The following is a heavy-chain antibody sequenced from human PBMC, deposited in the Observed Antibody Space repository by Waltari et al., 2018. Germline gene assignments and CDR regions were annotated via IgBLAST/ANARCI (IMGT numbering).Heavy chain of an antibody. Sequence: QVQLVQSGAEVKKPGSSVKVSCKASGGTFSSYAISWVRQAPGQGLEWMGRLIPSFGTANYAQKFQGRVTITAGKSTGTAYMELSSLRSEDTVVYYCASQYSSLLIDYWGQGTLVTVSS. CDR2: LIPSFGTA. CDR1: GGTFSSYA. CDR3: ASQYSSLLIDY. J-gene: IGHJ4*02. V-gene: IGHV1-69*08. D-gene: IGHD6-6*01.